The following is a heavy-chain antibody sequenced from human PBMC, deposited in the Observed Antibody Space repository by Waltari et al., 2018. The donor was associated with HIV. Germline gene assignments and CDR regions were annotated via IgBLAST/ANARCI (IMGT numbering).Heavy chain of an antibody. D-gene: IGHD3-10*01. V-gene: IGHV1-69-2*01. CDR2: IDPQNGER. J-gene: IGHJ4*02. CDR1: GSTFTAYY. CDR3: SSDIGT. Sequence: EVLLAQSGTEVVTPGASVEISCKVSGSTFTAYYMHWIKQSPGKRLEWVGLIDPQNGERRYGEKFQHGVVITADPSKNTISLRLTRVTSDDTAIYYCSSDIGTWGQGTQVSVSS.